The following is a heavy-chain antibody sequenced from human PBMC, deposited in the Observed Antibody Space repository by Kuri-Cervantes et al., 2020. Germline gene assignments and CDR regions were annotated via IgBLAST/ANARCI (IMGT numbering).Heavy chain of an antibody. V-gene: IGHV1-69*06. D-gene: IGHD2-2*01. CDR3: ALGYCSRTSCLVIDY. J-gene: IGHJ4*02. CDR2: IIPVFDTA. Sequence: SVKVSCKASGGTFSSYAISWVRQAPGQGLEWMGEIIPVFDTANYAQKFQGRATITVDKPTTTAYMELSSLRSEDTAVYYCALGYCSRTSCLVIDYWGQGTLVTVSS. CDR1: GGTFSSYA.